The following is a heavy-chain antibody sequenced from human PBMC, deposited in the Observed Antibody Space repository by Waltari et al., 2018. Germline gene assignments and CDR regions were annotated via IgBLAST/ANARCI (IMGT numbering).Heavy chain of an antibody. CDR1: GGTFSSYA. V-gene: IGHV1-69*10. Sequence: QVQLVQSGAEVKKPGSSVKVSCKASGGTFSSYAISWVRQAPGQGLEWMGGIIPILGIANYAQKFQGRVTITADKSTSTAYMELSSLRSEDTAVYYCARGGYDSSGYYYDDYWGQGTLVTVSS. D-gene: IGHD3-22*01. CDR3: ARGGYDSSGYYYDDY. CDR2: IIPILGIA. J-gene: IGHJ4*02.